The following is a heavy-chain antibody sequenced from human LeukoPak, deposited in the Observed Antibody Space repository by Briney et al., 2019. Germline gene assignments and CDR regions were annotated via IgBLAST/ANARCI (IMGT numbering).Heavy chain of an antibody. V-gene: IGHV3-23*01. D-gene: IGHD6-19*01. J-gene: IGHJ4*02. CDR1: GFTVSSYS. Sequence: PGGSLRLSCAASGFTVSSYSMNWVRQAPGKGLEWVSSISSSGSSTYYADSVKGRFTISRDNSKNTLFLQMNSLRAEDTAVYYCATQRSGWHYFDYWGQGTLVTVSS. CDR3: ATQRSGWHYFDY. CDR2: ISSSGSST.